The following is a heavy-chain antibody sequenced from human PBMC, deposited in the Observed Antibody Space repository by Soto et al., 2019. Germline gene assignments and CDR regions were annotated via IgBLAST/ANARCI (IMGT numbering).Heavy chain of an antibody. J-gene: IGHJ6*02. Sequence: GASVKVSCKASGGTFSSYAISWVRQAPGQGLEWMGGIIPIFGTANYAQKFQGRVTITADESTSTAYMELSSLRSEDTAVYYCARAEGDYSNYYGMDVWGQGTTVTVSS. CDR2: IIPIFGTA. CDR3: ARAEGDYSNYYGMDV. V-gene: IGHV1-69*13. D-gene: IGHD4-4*01. CDR1: GGTFSSYA.